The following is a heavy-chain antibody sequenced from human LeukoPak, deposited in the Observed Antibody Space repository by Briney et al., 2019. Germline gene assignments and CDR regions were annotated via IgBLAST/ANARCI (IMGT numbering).Heavy chain of an antibody. V-gene: IGHV3-64*02. J-gene: IGHJ6*02. CDR1: GFTFSSYA. Sequence: GGSLRLSCAASGFTFSSYAMHWVRQAPGKGLQYFSSISSNGGSTYYADSVKDRFTISRDNSKNTLYLQMNSLRAEDTAVYYCAKEESSSVIGDYYYGMDVWGQGTTVTVSS. D-gene: IGHD2-2*01. CDR3: AKEESSSVIGDYYYGMDV. CDR2: ISSNGGST.